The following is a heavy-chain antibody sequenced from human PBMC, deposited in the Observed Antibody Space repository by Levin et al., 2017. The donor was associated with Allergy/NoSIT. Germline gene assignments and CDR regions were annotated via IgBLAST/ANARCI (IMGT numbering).Heavy chain of an antibody. CDR2: ISSDGGDK. D-gene: IGHD3-10*01. J-gene: IGHJ6*02. CDR3: AKYRYSGSGSYSSRPMDV. V-gene: IGHV3-30*18. Sequence: GGSLRLSCAASEFTFSSYGMHWVRQAPGEGLEWVAVISSDGGDKDYADSVKGRFTISRDNSRNTLYLQMNTLRAEDTAVYYCAKYRYSGSGSYSSRPMDVWGQGTTVTVSS. CDR1: EFTFSSYG.